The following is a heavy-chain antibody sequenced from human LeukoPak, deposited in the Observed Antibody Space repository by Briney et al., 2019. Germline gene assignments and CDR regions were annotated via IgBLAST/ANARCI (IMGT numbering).Heavy chain of an antibody. V-gene: IGHV4-34*01. J-gene: IGHJ5*02. CDR2: INHSGGT. CDR1: GGSFSDYS. D-gene: IGHD2-15*01. CDR3: ARLSCSDAVCPTLPYNHFDP. Sequence: SETLSLTCAVYGGSFSDYSWTWIRQPPGKGLEWIGEINHSGGTNYNPSLMSRVIMSVDTSKNQISLKVNSVTAADTAVHYCARLSCSDAVCPTLPYNHFDPWGQGTLVIVST.